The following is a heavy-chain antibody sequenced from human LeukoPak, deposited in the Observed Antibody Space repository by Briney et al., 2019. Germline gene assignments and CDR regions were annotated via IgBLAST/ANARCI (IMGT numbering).Heavy chain of an antibody. Sequence: PGGSLRLSCAASGFTFSGCGMHWVRQAPGKGLEWVAFIWYDGRGKYYTDPVKGRFTISRDNSKNTLYLQMNSLRAEDTAMYYCAKDPYSYGSYFDYWGQGTLVTVSS. V-gene: IGHV3-30*02. CDR2: IWYDGRGK. CDR3: AKDPYSYGSYFDY. CDR1: GFTFSGCG. D-gene: IGHD5-18*01. J-gene: IGHJ4*02.